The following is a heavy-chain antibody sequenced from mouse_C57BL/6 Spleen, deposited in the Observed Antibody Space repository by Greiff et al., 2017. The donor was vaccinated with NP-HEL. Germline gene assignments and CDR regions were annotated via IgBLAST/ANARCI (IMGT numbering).Heavy chain of an antibody. J-gene: IGHJ4*01. V-gene: IGHV5-6*01. CDR1: GFTFSSYG. Sequence: EVQGVESGGDLVKPGGSLKLSCAASGFTFSSYGMSWVRQTPDKRLEWVATISSGGSYTYYPDSVKGRFTISRDNAKNTLYLQMSSLKSEDTAMYYCARQGLRRGDAMDYWGQGTSVTVSS. CDR2: ISSGGSYT. CDR3: ARQGLRRGDAMDY. D-gene: IGHD2-2*01.